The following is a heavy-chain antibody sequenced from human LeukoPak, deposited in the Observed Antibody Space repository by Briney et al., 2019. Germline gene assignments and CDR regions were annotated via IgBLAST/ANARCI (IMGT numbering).Heavy chain of an antibody. CDR3: ARGTHIVVVTAPPGV. V-gene: IGHV3-30*03. CDR1: GFTFSDYG. J-gene: IGHJ6*02. D-gene: IGHD2-21*02. CDR2: ISYDGSNK. Sequence: GGSLRLSCAASGFTFSDYGMHWVRQAPGKGLEWVAVISYDGSNKYYADSVKGRFTISRDNSKNTLYLQMNSLRAEDTAVYYCARGTHIVVVTAPPGVWGQGTTVTVSS.